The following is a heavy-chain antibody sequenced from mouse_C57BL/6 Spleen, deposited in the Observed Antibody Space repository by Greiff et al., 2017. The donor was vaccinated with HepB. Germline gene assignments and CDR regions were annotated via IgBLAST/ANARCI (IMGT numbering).Heavy chain of an antibody. CDR1: GYSFTGYY. CDR2: INPSTGGT. D-gene: IGHD3-2*02. J-gene: IGHJ4*01. CDR3: ARGGQLRLGYAMDY. Sequence: EVQLQESGPELVKPGASVKISCKASGYSFTGYYMNWVKQSPEKSLEWIGEINPSTGGTTYNQKFKAKATLTVDKSSSTAYMQLKSLTSEDSAVYYCARGGQLRLGYAMDYWGQGTSVTVSS. V-gene: IGHV1-42*01.